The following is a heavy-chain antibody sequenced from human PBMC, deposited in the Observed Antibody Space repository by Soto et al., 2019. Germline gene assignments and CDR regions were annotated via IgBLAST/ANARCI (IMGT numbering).Heavy chain of an antibody. CDR2: SSATGAGR. CDR3: AKDRRAGGNYGFYSDF. V-gene: IGHV3-23*01. J-gene: IGHJ4*02. D-gene: IGHD1-7*01. Sequence: EAQLLESGGGLVQPGGSLTLSCAASGFTFSSYGMTWVRQAPGKGLEWVSFSSATGAGRYYADSVKGRFTISRDNSKNTLYLQMSSLRADDTAVYYCAKDRRAGGNYGFYSDFWGQGALVIVSS. CDR1: GFTFSSYG.